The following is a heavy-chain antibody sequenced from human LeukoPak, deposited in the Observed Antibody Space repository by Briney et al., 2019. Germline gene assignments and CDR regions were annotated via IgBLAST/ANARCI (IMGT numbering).Heavy chain of an antibody. CDR2: INHSGST. D-gene: IGHD3-22*01. Sequence: SETLSLTCAAHGGSFTGSYWSWIRQPPGKGLEWIGEINHSGSTNYNPSLKSRVTISVDTSKNQLSLKLSYVTAADTALYCCASGHRNYYDDSPNYRYWGQGNLVTVSS. J-gene: IGHJ4*02. V-gene: IGHV4-34*01. CDR1: GGSFTGSY. CDR3: ASGHRNYYDDSPNYRY.